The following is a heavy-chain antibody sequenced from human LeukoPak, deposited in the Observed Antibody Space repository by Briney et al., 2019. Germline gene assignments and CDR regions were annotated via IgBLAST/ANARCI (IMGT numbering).Heavy chain of an antibody. D-gene: IGHD3-9*01. Sequence: ASVKVSCKASGYTFTGYYMHWVRQAPGRGLEWMGRINPNSGGTNYAQKFQGRVTMTRDTSISTAYMELSRLRSDDTAVYYCARGGRDILTGYYTDFYYGMDVWGQGTTVTVSS. CDR3: ARGGRDILTGYYTDFYYGMDV. J-gene: IGHJ6*02. CDR2: INPNSGGT. V-gene: IGHV1-2*06. CDR1: GYTFTGYY.